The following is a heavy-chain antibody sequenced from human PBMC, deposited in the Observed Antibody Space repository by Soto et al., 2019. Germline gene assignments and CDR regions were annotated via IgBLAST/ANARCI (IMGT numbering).Heavy chain of an antibody. CDR3: GGGTNYYVDY. Sequence: GASVKVSCKTSGYTFTNYGISWVRRAPGQGLEWMGWISAHTGNTNYAQKFQGRVTMTTDTSTSTAYMELRSLRSDDTAVYYCGGGTNYYVDYWGQGTLVTVSS. CDR2: ISAHTGNT. D-gene: IGHD1-1*01. CDR1: GYTFTNYG. J-gene: IGHJ4*02. V-gene: IGHV1-18*01.